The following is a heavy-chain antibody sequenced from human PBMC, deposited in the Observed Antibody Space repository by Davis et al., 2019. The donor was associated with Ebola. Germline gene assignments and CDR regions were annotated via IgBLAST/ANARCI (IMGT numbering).Heavy chain of an antibody. CDR2: IYHTGTT. J-gene: IGHJ6*02. V-gene: IGHV4-59*01. CDR1: NGPIKSYY. D-gene: IGHD4-11*01. Sequence: MPSETLSLTCTASNGPIKSYYWSWIRQPPGRTLEWLGYIYHTGTTNYNPSLKSRLSISLDTSKNQFSLKLTSVTAAETAVYYCARDGGNYVPWGLDVWGQGITVTVSS. CDR3: ARDGGNYVPWGLDV.